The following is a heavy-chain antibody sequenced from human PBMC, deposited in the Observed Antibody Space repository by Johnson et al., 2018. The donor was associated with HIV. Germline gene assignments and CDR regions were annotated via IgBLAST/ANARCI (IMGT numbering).Heavy chain of an antibody. CDR1: GFTFSSYA. Sequence: QVQLVESVGGVVQPGRSLRLSCAASGFTFSSYAMHWVRQAPGKGLEWVAVISYDGSNKYYADSVKGRFTISRDNSKNTLYLQMNSLRAEDTAVYYCARAGKTVTFDIWGQGTMVTVSS. V-gene: IGHV3-30*04. J-gene: IGHJ3*02. CDR3: ARAGKTVTFDI. CDR2: ISYDGSNK. D-gene: IGHD1-14*01.